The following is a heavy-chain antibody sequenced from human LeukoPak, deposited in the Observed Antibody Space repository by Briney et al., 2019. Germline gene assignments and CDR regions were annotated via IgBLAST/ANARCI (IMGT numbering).Heavy chain of an antibody. CDR3: ASTTYRLPPVLRYFDWLSRYYMDV. CDR1: GYSFTSHY. CDR2: INPSGSST. D-gene: IGHD3-9*01. Sequence: GASVKVSCKASGYSFTSHYMHWVRQAPGQGLEWLGLINPSGSSTLYAQKFQGRVTITADESTSTAYMELSSLRSEDTAVYYCASTTYRLPPVLRYFDWLSRYYMDVWGKGTTVTISS. V-gene: IGHV1-46*01. J-gene: IGHJ6*03.